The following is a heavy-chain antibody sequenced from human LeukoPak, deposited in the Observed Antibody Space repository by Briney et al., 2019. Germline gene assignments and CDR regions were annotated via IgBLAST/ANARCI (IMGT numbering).Heavy chain of an antibody. D-gene: IGHD5-12*01. V-gene: IGHV3-30*18. CDR1: GFTLSSYG. Sequence: GGSLRLSCAVSGFTLSSYGMHWVRQPPGKGLEWVAVISYDGSDKYYPDSVKGRFTISRDNSKNSLYLQMNSLRAEDMAVYYCAKESDSGYDLDYWGQGTLVTVSS. J-gene: IGHJ4*02. CDR3: AKESDSGYDLDY. CDR2: ISYDGSDK.